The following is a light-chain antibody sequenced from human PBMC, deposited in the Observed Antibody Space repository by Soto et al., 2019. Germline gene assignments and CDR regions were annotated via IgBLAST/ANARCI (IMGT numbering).Light chain of an antibody. J-gene: IGLJ3*02. CDR3: AVWDYSVAGRV. Sequence: QSVVTQSPSASGTPGQRVTISCSGSSSNIGPNFVYWYQHSPGTAPKLLIYRTNQRPSGVPDRFSGSKSGTSASLAISGLRSEDEADYYCAVWDYSVAGRVFGGGTKLTVL. V-gene: IGLV1-47*01. CDR2: RTN. CDR1: SSNIGPNF.